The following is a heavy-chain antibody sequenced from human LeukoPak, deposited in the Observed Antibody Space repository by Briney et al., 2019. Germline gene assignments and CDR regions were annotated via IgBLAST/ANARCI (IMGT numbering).Heavy chain of an antibody. CDR1: GGSFSGYY. D-gene: IGHD3-10*01. V-gene: IGHV4-34*01. J-gene: IGHJ6*02. Sequence: SETLSLTCAVYGGSFSGYYWSWIRQPPGKGLEWIGEINHSGSTNYNPSLKSRVTISVDTSKNQFSLKLSSVTAADTAVYYCARGPVLLWFGELLTYGMDVWGQGTTVTVSS. CDR2: INHSGST. CDR3: ARGPVLLWFGELLTYGMDV.